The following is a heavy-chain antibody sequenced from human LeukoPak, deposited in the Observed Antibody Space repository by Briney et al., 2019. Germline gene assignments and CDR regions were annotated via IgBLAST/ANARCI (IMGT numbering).Heavy chain of an antibody. CDR3: ARGGIVVVPAAPRYGMDV. J-gene: IGHJ6*02. CDR1: GFTFSSYA. V-gene: IGHV3-64*01. D-gene: IGHD2-2*01. Sequence: GGSLRLSCAASGFTFSSYAMHWVRQAPGKGLEYVSAISSNGGSTYYANSVKGRFTISRDNSKNTLYLQMGSLRAEDMAVYYCARGGIVVVPAAPRYGMDVRGQGTTVTVSS. CDR2: ISSNGGST.